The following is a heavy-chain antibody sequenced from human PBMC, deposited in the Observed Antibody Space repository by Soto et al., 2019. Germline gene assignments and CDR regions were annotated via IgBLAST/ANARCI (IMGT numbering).Heavy chain of an antibody. Sequence: QVQLQESGPGLVKPSQTLSLTCTVSGGSISSGGSHWSCIRQHPGKGLEWIGYIYYSGSTYYNPSLKCRVTISVDTSKNQFSLKLSSVTAADTGVYYCARSGYSYGPNPLLYWGQGTLVTVSS. V-gene: IGHV4-31*03. D-gene: IGHD5-18*01. CDR2: IYYSGST. J-gene: IGHJ4*02. CDR3: ARSGYSYGPNPLLY. CDR1: GGSISSGGSH.